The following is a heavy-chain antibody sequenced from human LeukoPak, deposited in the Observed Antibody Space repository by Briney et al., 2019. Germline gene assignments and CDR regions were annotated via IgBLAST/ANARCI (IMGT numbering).Heavy chain of an antibody. CDR2: ISGSGGST. CDR1: GFTFSSYG. CDR3: AKARAYYDFWSGYLPYYYYYMDV. Sequence: GGSLRLSCAASGFTFSSYGMSWVRQAPGKGLEWVSAISGSGGSTYYADSVKGRFTISRDNSKNTLYLQMNSLRAEDTAVYYCAKARAYYDFWSGYLPYYYYYMDVWGKGTTVTVSS. V-gene: IGHV3-23*01. J-gene: IGHJ6*03. D-gene: IGHD3-3*01.